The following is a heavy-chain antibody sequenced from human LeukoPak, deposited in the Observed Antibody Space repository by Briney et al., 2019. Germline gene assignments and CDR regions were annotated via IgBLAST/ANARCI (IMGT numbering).Heavy chain of an antibody. CDR1: GFTFSSYS. J-gene: IGHJ4*02. CDR2: ISSSISTI. D-gene: IGHD1-14*01. V-gene: IGHV3-48*01. Sequence: GGSLRLSCAASGFTFSSYSMNWVRQAPGKGLEWVSYISSSISTIYYADSVKGRFTISRDDAKNSLYLQMNSLRVDDTAVYYCAKGSHGNHDYWGQGTLVTVSS. CDR3: AKGSHGNHDY.